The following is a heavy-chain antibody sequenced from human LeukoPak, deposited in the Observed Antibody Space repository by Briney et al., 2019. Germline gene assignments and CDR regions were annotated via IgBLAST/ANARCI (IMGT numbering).Heavy chain of an antibody. CDR1: GYTFSRYG. D-gene: IGHD5-12*01. Sequence: AAVTVSCKASGYTFSRYGISWVRQAPGQGLEWMGWISAYNGNTNFAQEFQGRVTMTTDTSTSTASMELRSLRSDDTAVYYCARDQGIYNHRIIDSWGQGTLVT. CDR3: ARDQGIYNHRIIDS. CDR2: ISAYNGNT. V-gene: IGHV1-18*01. J-gene: IGHJ4*02.